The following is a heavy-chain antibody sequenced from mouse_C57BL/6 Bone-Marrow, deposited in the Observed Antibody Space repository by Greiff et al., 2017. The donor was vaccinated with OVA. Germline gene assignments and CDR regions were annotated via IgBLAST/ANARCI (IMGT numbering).Heavy chain of an antibody. CDR1: GYTFTSYW. CDR2: IYPGSGST. V-gene: IGHV1-55*01. D-gene: IGHD2-5*01. J-gene: IGHJ2*01. Sequence: VKLQQPGAELVKPGASVKMSCKASGYTFTSYWITWVKQRPGQGLEWIGDIYPGSGSTNYNEKFKSKATLTVDTSSSTAYMQLSSLTSEDSAVYYCASVLYYSNDVGYWGQGTTLTVSS. CDR3: ASVLYYSNDVGY.